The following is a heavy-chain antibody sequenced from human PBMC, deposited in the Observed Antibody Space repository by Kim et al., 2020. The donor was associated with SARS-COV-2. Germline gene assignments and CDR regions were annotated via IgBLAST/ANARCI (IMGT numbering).Heavy chain of an antibody. Sequence: TYYTDSVKGRFTNSRDNGKNRVYLQLNSLRAEDTALYYCASSGSGWYYFDYWGQGTLVAVSS. D-gene: IGHD6-19*01. J-gene: IGHJ4*02. CDR3: ASSGSGWYYFDY. V-gene: IGHV3-23*01. CDR2: T.